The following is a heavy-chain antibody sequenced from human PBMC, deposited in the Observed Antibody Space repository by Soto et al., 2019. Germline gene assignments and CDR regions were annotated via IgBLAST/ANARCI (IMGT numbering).Heavy chain of an antibody. Sequence: QVQLVQSGAEVKKPGSSVKVSCKASGGTFSSYTISSVRQAPGQGLEWLGRIIHILGIANYAQKFQGRVTITADKSTSTAYMELSSLRSEDTAVYYWARLAPIPFDIWGQGTIVIVSS. V-gene: IGHV1-69*02. CDR3: ARLAPIPFDI. D-gene: IGHD3-3*02. J-gene: IGHJ3*02. CDR1: GGTFSSYT. CDR2: IIHILGIA.